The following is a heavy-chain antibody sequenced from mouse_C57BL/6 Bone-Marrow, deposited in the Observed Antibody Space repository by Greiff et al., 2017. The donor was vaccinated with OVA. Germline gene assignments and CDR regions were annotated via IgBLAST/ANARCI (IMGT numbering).Heavy chain of an antibody. CDR1: GFTFSSYA. Sequence: EVHLVESGGGLVKPGGSLKLSCAASGFTFSSYAMSWVRQTPEKRLEWVATISDGGSYTYYPDNVKGRFTISRDNAKNNLYLQMSHLKSEDTAMYYCARGEEDFDYWGQGTTLTVSS. V-gene: IGHV5-4*01. CDR2: ISDGGSYT. CDR3: ARGEEDFDY. J-gene: IGHJ2*01.